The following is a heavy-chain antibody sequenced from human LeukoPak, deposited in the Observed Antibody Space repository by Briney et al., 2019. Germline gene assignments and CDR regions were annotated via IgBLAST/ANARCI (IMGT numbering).Heavy chain of an antibody. V-gene: IGHV3-23*01. J-gene: IGHJ6*02. CDR3: AKEGEICFGRRCYSHYHYAMDA. CDR2: INAGGDTT. CDR1: GFTFTSFA. Sequence: GGSLRLSCSVSGFTFTSFAMSWVRQARGRGLEWVAIINAGGDTTYYADSVKGRFIISRDNSKNTLSVQMNRLRAEDTAVYYCAKEGEICFGRRCYSHYHYAMDAWGRGTTVTVSS. D-gene: IGHD2-15*01.